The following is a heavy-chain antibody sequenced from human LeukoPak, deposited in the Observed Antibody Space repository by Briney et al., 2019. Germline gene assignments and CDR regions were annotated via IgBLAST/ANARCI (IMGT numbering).Heavy chain of an antibody. D-gene: IGHD3-10*01. CDR1: GGSFSGYY. V-gene: IGHV4-34*01. Sequence: SETLSLTCAVYGGSFSGYYWSWIRQPPGKGLEWIGEINHSGSTNYNPSLKSRVTISVDTSKNQFSLKLSSVTAADTSVYYRAREIQDYYGSGSYHFDYWGQGTLVTVSS. CDR3: AREIQDYYGSGSYHFDY. CDR2: INHSGST. J-gene: IGHJ4*02.